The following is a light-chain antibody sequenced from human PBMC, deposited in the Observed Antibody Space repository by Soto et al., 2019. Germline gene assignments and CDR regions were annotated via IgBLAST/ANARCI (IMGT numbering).Light chain of an antibody. V-gene: IGLV2-8*01. J-gene: IGLJ1*01. CDR3: SSYAV. CDR1: SSDVGGYNY. Sequence: QSALTQPPSASGSPGQSVTISCTGTSSDVGGYNYVSWYQQHPGKAPKLMIYEVSKRPSGVPDCFSGSKSGNTASLTVSGLQAEDEADYYCSSYAVFGTGTKVTV. CDR2: EVS.